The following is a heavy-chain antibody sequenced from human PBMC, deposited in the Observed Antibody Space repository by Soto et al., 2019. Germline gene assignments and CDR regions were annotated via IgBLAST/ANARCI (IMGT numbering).Heavy chain of an antibody. V-gene: IGHV4-30-2*01. CDR1: GGSISSGGYS. D-gene: IGHD1-1*01. CDR2: VHHTGST. J-gene: IGHJ1*01. CDR3: ARGLWNDVFQY. Sequence: SETLSLTCAVSGGSISSGGYSWTWIRQPPGKGLEWIGYVHHTGSTTYNPSLKTRVNISVDRPNNQFFLTLTSATAADSAIYYCARGLWNDVFQYWGRGILVTVSS.